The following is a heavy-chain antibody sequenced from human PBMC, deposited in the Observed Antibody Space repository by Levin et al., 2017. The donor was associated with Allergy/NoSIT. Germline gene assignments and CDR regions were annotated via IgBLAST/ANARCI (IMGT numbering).Heavy chain of an antibody. Sequence: GGSLRLSCAASGFTFDEYAMHWVRQAPGKGLEWVSGITWNSESADYASSVKGRFTISRDNAKNSLYLQMNSRRAEDTALYYCAQGTVNFYLNYGMDVWGQGITVTVSS. CDR3: AQGTVNFYLNYGMDV. CDR1: GFTFDEYA. J-gene: IGHJ6*02. D-gene: IGHD4-11*01. V-gene: IGHV3-9*01. CDR2: ITWNSESA.